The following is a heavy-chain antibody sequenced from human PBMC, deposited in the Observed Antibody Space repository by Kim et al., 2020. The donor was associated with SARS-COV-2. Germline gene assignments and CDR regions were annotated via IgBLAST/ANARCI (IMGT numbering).Heavy chain of an antibody. J-gene: IGHJ4*02. CDR2: SGRT. V-gene: IGHV4-34*01. Sequence: SGRTTYNPSLKSRVTISVDTSKSQFSLALSYATAADTAVYYCAGGRAFGYWGQGSLVTVSS. CDR3: AGGRAFGY.